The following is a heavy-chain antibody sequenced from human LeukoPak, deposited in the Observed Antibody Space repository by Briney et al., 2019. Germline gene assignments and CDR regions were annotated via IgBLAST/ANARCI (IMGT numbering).Heavy chain of an antibody. CDR2: ISSRGSYR. D-gene: IGHD6-19*01. J-gene: IGHJ3*02. Sequence: GGSLRLSCVVSGFIFSNHSMNWVRQAPGRGLEWVSSISSRGSYRFYADSVKGRFTISRDNASKSLSLQMSSLRAEDTAVYYCAREMYAGWYFAFDIWGQGTMVTVSS. CDR3: AREMYAGWYFAFDI. CDR1: GFIFSNHS. V-gene: IGHV3-21*01.